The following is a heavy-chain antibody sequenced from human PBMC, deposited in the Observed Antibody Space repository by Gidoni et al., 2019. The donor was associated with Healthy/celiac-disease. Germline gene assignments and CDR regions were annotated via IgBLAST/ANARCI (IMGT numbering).Heavy chain of an antibody. V-gene: IGHV3-23*01. CDR3: AKAVEMATSPSDDAFDI. D-gene: IGHD5-12*01. CDR2: ISGSGGST. Sequence: EVQLLESGGGLVQPGGSLRLSCAASGFTFSSYAMSWVRQAPGKGLEWVSAISGSGGSTYYADSVKGRFTISRDNSKNTLYLQMNSLRAEDTAVYYCAKAVEMATSPSDDAFDIWGQGTMVTVSS. CDR1: GFTFSSYA. J-gene: IGHJ3*02.